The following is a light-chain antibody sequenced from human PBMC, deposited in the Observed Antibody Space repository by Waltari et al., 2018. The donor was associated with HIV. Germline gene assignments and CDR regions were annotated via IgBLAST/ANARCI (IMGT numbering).Light chain of an antibody. CDR1: QSVSHY. V-gene: IGKV3D-11*02. J-gene: IGKJ2*01. CDR2: DAS. CDR3: QQRSSRLPYT. Sequence: EIVMTQSPATLSLSPGERATLSCRASQSVSHYLAWYQQKPGQAPRRLIYDASNRATASTARISGSGAGTDFTITISSLEPEDDAVYYCQQRSSRLPYTFGQGTKLEIK.